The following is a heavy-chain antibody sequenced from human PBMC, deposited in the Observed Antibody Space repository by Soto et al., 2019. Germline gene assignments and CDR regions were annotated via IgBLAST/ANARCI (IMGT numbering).Heavy chain of an antibody. Sequence: PGGSLRLSCAASGFTFRNDWMNWVRQAPGKGLEWVGRIKSKTDGGTTDYAAPVKGRFTISRDDSKSTLYLEMNDLKTEDTAVDYCRWYHYWGLGTLVTVSS. D-gene: IGHD6-13*01. J-gene: IGHJ4*02. V-gene: IGHV3-15*07. CDR2: IKSKTDGGTT. CDR3: RWYHY. CDR1: GFTFRNDW.